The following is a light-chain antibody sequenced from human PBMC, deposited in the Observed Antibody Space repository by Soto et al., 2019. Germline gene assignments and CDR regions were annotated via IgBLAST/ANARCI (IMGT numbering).Light chain of an antibody. CDR3: SSYRRSSTRVV. V-gene: IGLV2-14*03. Sequence: QSVLTQPASVSGSPGQSITISCTGTSRDIGGYDFVSWYQQHPGKAPKLMIYDVTNRPSGVSNRFSGSKSGNTASLTISGLQAEDEADYYCSSYRRSSTRVVFGGGTKLTVL. CDR2: DVT. CDR1: SRDIGGYDF. J-gene: IGLJ2*01.